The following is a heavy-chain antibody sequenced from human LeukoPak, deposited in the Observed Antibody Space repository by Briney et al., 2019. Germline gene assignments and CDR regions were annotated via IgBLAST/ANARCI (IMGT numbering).Heavy chain of an antibody. V-gene: IGHV3-7*01. CDR3: ARDKGYSQFDY. D-gene: IGHD5-18*01. J-gene: IGHJ4*02. CDR1: GFTFSTYW. CDR2: MNQDGSER. Sequence: GGSLRLSCAASGFTFSTYWMSWVRQAPGKGLEWVANMNQDGSERNFVDSVKGRFTISRDKAKNSLFLHMNSLRAEDTAVYYCARDKGYSQFDYWGQGTLVTVSS.